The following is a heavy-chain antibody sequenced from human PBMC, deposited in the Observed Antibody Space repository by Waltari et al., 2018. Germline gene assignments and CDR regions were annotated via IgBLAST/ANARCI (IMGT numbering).Heavy chain of an antibody. J-gene: IGHJ3*02. Sequence: QVQLVESGGGVVQPGGSLRLSCAASGFTSSSYGMPWVRQAPGKGLEWVAFIRYDGSNKYYADSVKGRFTISRDNSKNTLYLQMNSLRAEDTAVYYCTKVHPGEKGAFDIWGQGTMVTVSS. V-gene: IGHV3-30*02. CDR2: IRYDGSNK. D-gene: IGHD7-27*01. CDR1: GFTSSSYG. CDR3: TKVHPGEKGAFDI.